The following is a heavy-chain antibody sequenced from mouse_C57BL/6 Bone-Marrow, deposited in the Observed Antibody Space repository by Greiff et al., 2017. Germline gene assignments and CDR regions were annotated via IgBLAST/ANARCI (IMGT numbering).Heavy chain of an antibody. Sequence: QVQLKQPGAELVRPGSSVKLSCKASGYTFTSYWMHWVKQRPIQGLEWIGNIDPSDSETHYNQKFKDKATLTVDKSSSTAYMQLSSLTSEDSAVYYCARDGIYYGYDAYFDVWGTGTTVTVSS. CDR3: ARDGIYYGYDAYFDV. V-gene: IGHV1-52*01. CDR1: GYTFTSYW. D-gene: IGHD2-2*01. CDR2: IDPSDSET. J-gene: IGHJ1*03.